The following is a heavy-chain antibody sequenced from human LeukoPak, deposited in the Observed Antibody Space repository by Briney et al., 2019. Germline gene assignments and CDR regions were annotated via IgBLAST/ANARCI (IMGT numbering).Heavy chain of an antibody. CDR3: ARDRVYYGSGSYYNPVDY. J-gene: IGHJ4*02. Sequence: GASVKVSCKASGYTFTSYGISWVRQAPGQGLEWMGWISAYNGNTNYAQKLQGRVTMTTDTSTSTAYMELRSLRSDDTAVYYCARDRVYYGSGSYYNPVDYWGQGTLVTVSS. V-gene: IGHV1-18*01. D-gene: IGHD3-10*01. CDR1: GYTFTSYG. CDR2: ISAYNGNT.